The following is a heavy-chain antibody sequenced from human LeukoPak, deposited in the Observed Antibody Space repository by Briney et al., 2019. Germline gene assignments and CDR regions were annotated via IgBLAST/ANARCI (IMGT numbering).Heavy chain of an antibody. J-gene: IGHJ4*02. CDR2: IYISGTT. CDR3: ARGYWFYFDY. Sequence: SETLSLTCTVSGDSISSGSYYWSWIRQPAGKGLEWIGRIYISGTTNYNPSLKSRVTISADTSKNQFSLKVTSVTAADTAVYYCARGYWFYFDYWGQGTLVTVSS. CDR1: GDSISSGSYY. D-gene: IGHD2-8*02. V-gene: IGHV4-61*02.